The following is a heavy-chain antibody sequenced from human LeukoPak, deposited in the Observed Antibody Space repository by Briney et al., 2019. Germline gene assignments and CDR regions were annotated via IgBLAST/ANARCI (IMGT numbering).Heavy chain of an antibody. J-gene: IGHJ4*02. D-gene: IGHD1-1*01. V-gene: IGHV3-23*01. CDR1: GFTFSNYA. CDR3: AKATGTLGN. CDR2: ISGSGGAT. Sequence: GGSLRLSCAASGFTFSNYAMTWVRQAPGKGLEWVSAISGSGGATYYADSVRGRFTISRDNSKNTLYLQMNSLTAEDTAIYYCAKATGTLGNWGQGTLVTVSS.